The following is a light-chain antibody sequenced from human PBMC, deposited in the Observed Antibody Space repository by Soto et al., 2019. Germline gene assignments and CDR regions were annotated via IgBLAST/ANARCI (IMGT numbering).Light chain of an antibody. CDR2: EVS. Sequence: QSALTQPPSASGSPGQSVTISCTGTSSDVGGYNYVSWYQQHPGKAPKLMIYEVSERPSGVPDRFSGSKSGNTASLTVSGLPAEDEADYYCSSFAGSNYWVFGGGTKLTVL. CDR1: SSDVGGYNY. J-gene: IGLJ3*02. CDR3: SSFAGSNYWV. V-gene: IGLV2-8*01.